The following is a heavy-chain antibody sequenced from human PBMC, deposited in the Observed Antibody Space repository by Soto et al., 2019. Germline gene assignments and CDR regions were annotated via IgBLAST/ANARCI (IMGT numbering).Heavy chain of an antibody. V-gene: IGHV2-5*02. J-gene: IGHJ4*02. CDR2: IYWDDDK. D-gene: IGHD5-12*01. Sequence: QITLKEPGPTLVKPTQTLTLTCTFSGFSLSTSGVGVGWIRQPPGKALEWLALIYWDDDKRYSPSLKSRLTITKDTSKNQVVLTMTNMDPVDTATYYCAHVYGGYYTFDYWGQGTLVTVSS. CDR3: AHVYGGYYTFDY. CDR1: GFSLSTSGVG.